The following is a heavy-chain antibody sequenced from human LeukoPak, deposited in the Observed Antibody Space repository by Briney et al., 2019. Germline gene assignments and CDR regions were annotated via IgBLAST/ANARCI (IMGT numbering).Heavy chain of an antibody. J-gene: IGHJ4*02. Sequence: SETLSLTCTVSGGSISSGSYYWSWIRQPAGKGLEWIGRIYTSGSTNYNPSLKSRVTISVDTSKSQFSLKLSSVTAADTAVYYCATMDFWSGYGGYWGQGTLVTVSS. V-gene: IGHV4-61*02. CDR3: ATMDFWSGYGGY. D-gene: IGHD3-3*01. CDR1: GGSISSGSYY. CDR2: IYTSGST.